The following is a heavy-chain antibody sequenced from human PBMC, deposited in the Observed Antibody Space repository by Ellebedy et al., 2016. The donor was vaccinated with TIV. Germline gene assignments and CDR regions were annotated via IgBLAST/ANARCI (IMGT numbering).Heavy chain of an antibody. Sequence: GESLKISXAASGFTFSAYYMSWIRQAPGKGPEWVSYIDSRSDQTKYADSVKGRFIISRDNAKKSLYLQMNSLRAEDTAVYYCARDEEMLAGTVNYWGQGTLVTVSS. J-gene: IGHJ4*02. CDR3: ARDEEMLAGTVNY. D-gene: IGHD6-19*01. V-gene: IGHV3-11*05. CDR1: GFTFSAYY. CDR2: IDSRSDQT.